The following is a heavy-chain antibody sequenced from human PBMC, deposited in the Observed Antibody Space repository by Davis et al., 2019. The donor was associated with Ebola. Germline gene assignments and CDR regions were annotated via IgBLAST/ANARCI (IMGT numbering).Heavy chain of an antibody. V-gene: IGHV3-23*01. D-gene: IGHD2-2*01. CDR1: GGSISSGGYY. J-gene: IGHJ4*02. CDR2: ISGSGGST. CDR3: AKDRYCSSTSCHVYFDY. Sequence: PSETLSLTCTVSGGSISSGGYYWSWVRQAPGKGLEWVSAISGSGGSTYYADSVKGRFTISRDNSKNTLYLQMNSLRAEDTAVYYCAKDRYCSSTSCHVYFDYWGQGTLVTVSS.